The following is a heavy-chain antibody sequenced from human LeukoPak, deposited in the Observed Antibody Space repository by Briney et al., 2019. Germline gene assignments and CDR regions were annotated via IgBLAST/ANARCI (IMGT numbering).Heavy chain of an antibody. J-gene: IGHJ4*02. D-gene: IGHD1-26*01. V-gene: IGHV5-10-1*01. CDR1: GFTFSGSA. CDR2: IDPSDSYT. CDR3: AFRVTGATIDY. Sequence: GGSLRLSCAASGFTFSGSAMHWVRRASGKGLEWMGRIDPSDSYTNYSPSFQGHVTISADKSISTAYLQWSSLKASDTAMYYCAFRVTGATIDYWGQGTLVTVSS.